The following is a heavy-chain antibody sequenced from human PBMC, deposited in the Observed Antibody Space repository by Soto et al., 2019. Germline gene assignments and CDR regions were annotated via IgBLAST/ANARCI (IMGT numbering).Heavy chain of an antibody. D-gene: IGHD3-3*01. CDR2: VKSKADGGTA. CDR3: NTYPDFWGCLPPL. J-gene: IGHJ4*02. CDR1: GFSISNAW. V-gene: IGHV3-15*07. Sequence: PGGSLRLSCAASGFSISNAWMHWVRQAPGKGLEWVGRVKSKADGGTADYAAPVKGRFTISRDDSKNTQYLQMNSLKMEDTAVYFCNTYPDFWGCLPPLWGQGTLVTVSS.